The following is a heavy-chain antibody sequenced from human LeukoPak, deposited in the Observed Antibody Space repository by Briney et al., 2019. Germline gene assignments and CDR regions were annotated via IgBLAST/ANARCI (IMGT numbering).Heavy chain of an antibody. CDR2: TSSSSTI. CDR3: ARLRYYGMDV. J-gene: IGHJ6*02. CDR1: GFTFSGYD. V-gene: IGHV3-69-1*01. Sequence: GGSLRLSCAASGFTFSGYDMSWVRQAPGKGLEWVSYTSSSSTIHYADSVKSRFTISRDNAKNSLYLQMNSLRAEDTAVYYCARLRYYGMDVWGQGTTVTVSS.